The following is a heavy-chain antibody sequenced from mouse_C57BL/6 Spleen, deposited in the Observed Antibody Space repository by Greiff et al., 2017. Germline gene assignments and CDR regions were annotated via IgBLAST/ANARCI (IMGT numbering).Heavy chain of an antibody. CDR2: INPNNGGT. V-gene: IGHV1-18*01. CDR1: GYTFTDYN. CDR3: ARGASTIVTTKGFAY. Sequence: VQLKESGPELVKPGASVKIPCKASGYTFTDYNMDWVKQSHGKSLEWIGDINPNNGGTIYNQKFKGKATLTVDKSSSTAYMELRSLTSEDTAVYYCARGASTIVTTKGFAYWGQGTLVTVSA. J-gene: IGHJ3*01. D-gene: IGHD2-1*01.